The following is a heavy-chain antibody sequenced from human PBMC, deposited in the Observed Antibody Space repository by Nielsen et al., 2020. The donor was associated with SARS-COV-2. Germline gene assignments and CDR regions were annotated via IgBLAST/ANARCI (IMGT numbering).Heavy chain of an antibody. CDR3: TTDRATY. J-gene: IGHJ4*02. CDR2: IKSKTDGGTT. D-gene: IGHD5-12*01. CDR1: GFTFSSYA. V-gene: IGHV3-15*01. Sequence: GESLKISCAASGFTFSSYAMSWVRQAPGKGLEWVGRIKSKTDGGTTDYAAPVKGRFTISRDDSKNTLYLQMNSLKTEDTAVYYCTTDRATYWGQGTLVTVSS.